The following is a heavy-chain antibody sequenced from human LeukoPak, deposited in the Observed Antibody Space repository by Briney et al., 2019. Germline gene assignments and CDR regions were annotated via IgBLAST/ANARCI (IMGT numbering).Heavy chain of an antibody. CDR3: ARQYQLLSGYYMDV. D-gene: IGHD2-2*01. CDR1: GFTFSSYW. CDR2: INTDGSST. Sequence: GGSLRLSCAASGFTFSSYWMHWVRRAPGKGLVWVSRINTDGSSTSYADSVKGRFTISRDNAKNTLYLQMNSLRAEDTAVYCCARQYQLLSGYYMDVWGKGTTVTVSS. J-gene: IGHJ6*03. V-gene: IGHV3-74*01.